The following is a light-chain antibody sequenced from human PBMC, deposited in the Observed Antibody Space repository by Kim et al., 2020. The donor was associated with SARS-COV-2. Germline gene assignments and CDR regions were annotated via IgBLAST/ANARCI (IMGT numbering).Light chain of an antibody. CDR2: AAS. Sequence: DIQMTQSPSSLSASVGDTVTITCRASQGISQYLAWFRQKPEKPPESLIYAASSLESGVPSKFSGHGSGTDFTLTIAGLQPEDSATYFCQQDYSYPVTFGQGTRLEIK. J-gene: IGKJ5*01. V-gene: IGKV1-16*02. CDR3: QQDYSYPVT. CDR1: QGISQY.